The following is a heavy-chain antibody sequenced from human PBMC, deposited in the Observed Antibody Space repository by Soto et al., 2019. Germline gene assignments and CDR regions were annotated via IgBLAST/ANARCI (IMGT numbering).Heavy chain of an antibody. CDR3: ARYGYSSSARFFDY. Sequence: SETLSLTCAVSGHSISSGFYYWGWVRQPPGKGLEWIGSIYHTESTYYNPSLKSRVTMSVDTSKNQLSLKLSSMTAADTAVYFCARYGYSSSARFFDYWGQGTRVTVSS. D-gene: IGHD5-12*01. V-gene: IGHV4-38-2*01. J-gene: IGHJ4*02. CDR2: IYHTEST. CDR1: GHSISSGFYY.